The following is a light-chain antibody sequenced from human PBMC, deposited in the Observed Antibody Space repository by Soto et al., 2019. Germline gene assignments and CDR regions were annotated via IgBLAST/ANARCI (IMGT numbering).Light chain of an antibody. J-gene: IGKJ5*01. CDR3: QQYNYWPIT. CDR2: GAS. V-gene: IGKV3-20*01. Sequence: EIVLTQSPATLSLSPGERATLSCSASHSVSSNYLAWYQQKPGQAPRLLIYGASSRATGLPDRFSGSGSGTDLTLTIGRLQSEDFVVYYCQQYNYWPITFGQGTRLEIK. CDR1: HSVSSNY.